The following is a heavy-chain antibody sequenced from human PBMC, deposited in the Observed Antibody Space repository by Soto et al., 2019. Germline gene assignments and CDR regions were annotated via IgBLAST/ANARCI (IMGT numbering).Heavy chain of an antibody. CDR2: IWYDGSNK. CDR1: GFTFSSYG. V-gene: IGHV3-33*01. J-gene: IGHJ4*02. CDR3: ARAPLQDYPYFDY. D-gene: IGHD4-17*01. Sequence: GGSLRLSCAASGFTFSSYGMHWVRQAPGKGLEWVAVIWYDGSNKYYADSVKGRFTISRDNSKNTLYLQMNSLRAEDTAVYYCARAPLQDYPYFDYWGQGTLVTVSS.